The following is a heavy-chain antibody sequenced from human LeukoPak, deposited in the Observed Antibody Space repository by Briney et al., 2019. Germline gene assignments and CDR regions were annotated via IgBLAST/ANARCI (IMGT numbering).Heavy chain of an antibody. CDR3: AAGAGWLIDW. D-gene: IGHD6-19*01. CDR2: IEKDGSEI. J-gene: IGHJ4*02. CDR1: GFTFSNYW. Sequence: GGSLRLSCAASGFTFSNYWMNWVRQAPGKGMEWVAIIEKDGSEILYVDSVEGRFTISRDNAKNSLYLQMNSLRAEDTAVYYCAAGAGWLIDWWGQGTLVTVS. V-gene: IGHV3-7*01.